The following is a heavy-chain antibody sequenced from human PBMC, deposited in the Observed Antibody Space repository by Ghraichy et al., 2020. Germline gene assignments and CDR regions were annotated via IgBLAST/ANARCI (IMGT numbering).Heavy chain of an antibody. J-gene: IGHJ4*02. CDR3: GKTLSPSMYSGLWF. CDR2: IGGTGTI. Sequence: GGSLRLSCVGSGFSFGTYAMAWVRQAPGKGLEWVSVIGGTGTIKKSVEGRFTITRDNLKNTVYLQMDSLRADDTAVYYCGKTLSPSMYSGLWFGGQGTLVTVS. V-gene: IGHV3-23*01. CDR1: GFSFGTYA. D-gene: IGHD3-10*01.